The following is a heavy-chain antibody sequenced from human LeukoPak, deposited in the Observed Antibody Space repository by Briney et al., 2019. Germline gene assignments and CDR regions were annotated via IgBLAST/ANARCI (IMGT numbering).Heavy chain of an antibody. J-gene: IGHJ4*02. CDR1: GFSFSNYA. CDR2: ISFDEINK. Sequence: HPGGSLRLSCAASGFSFSNYAMHWVRQAPGKGLEWVAVISFDEINKYYADSVKGRFTISRDDSRNTLYLQMNSLRGDDTAVYYCAKDVGKWESLHFFDYWGQGTLVTVSS. V-gene: IGHV3-30*04. CDR3: AKDVGKWESLHFFDY. D-gene: IGHD1-26*01.